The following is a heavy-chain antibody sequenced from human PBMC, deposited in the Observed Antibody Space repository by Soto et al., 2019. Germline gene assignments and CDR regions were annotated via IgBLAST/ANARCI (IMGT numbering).Heavy chain of an antibody. D-gene: IGHD3-3*01. J-gene: IGHJ4*02. CDR3: ARGDFWSGSDY. CDR1: GDSISNNYW. V-gene: IGHV4-4*02. CDR2: IFHSGST. Sequence: LSLTCDVSGDSISNNYWWTWVRQFPGEGLQWIGEIFHSGSTNYNPPLKNRVKISVDTSKNRFSLMLSSVTAADTAMYYCARGDFWSGSDYWGQGIQVTVSS.